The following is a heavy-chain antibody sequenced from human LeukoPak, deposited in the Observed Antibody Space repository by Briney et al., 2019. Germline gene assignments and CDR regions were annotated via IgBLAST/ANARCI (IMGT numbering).Heavy chain of an antibody. V-gene: IGHV4-59*01. D-gene: IGHD6-13*01. J-gene: IGHJ2*01. Sequence: SETPSLTCTVSGGSISSYYWSWIRQPPGKGLEWIGYIYYSGSTNYSPSLKSRLTISVDTSKNQFSLKLSSVTAADTAVYYCARTYGSSGLGYFDLWGRGTLVTVSS. CDR3: ARTYGSSGLGYFDL. CDR2: IYYSGST. CDR1: GGSISSYY.